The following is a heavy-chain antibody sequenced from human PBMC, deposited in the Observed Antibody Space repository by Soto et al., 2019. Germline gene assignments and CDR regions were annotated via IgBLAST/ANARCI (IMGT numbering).Heavy chain of an antibody. D-gene: IGHD3-22*01. CDR2: IYHSGST. J-gene: IGHJ4*02. Sequence: PSETLSLTCAVSGYSISSGYYWGWIRQPPGKGLEWIGSIYHSGSTYYHPSLKSRVTISVDTSKNQFSLKLSSVTAAGTAVYYCARDSDDSSGYYDYWGQGTLVTVSS. CDR3: ARDSDDSSGYYDY. CDR1: GYSISSGYY. V-gene: IGHV4-38-2*02.